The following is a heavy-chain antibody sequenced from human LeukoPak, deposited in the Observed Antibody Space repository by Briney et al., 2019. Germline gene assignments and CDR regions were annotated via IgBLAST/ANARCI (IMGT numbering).Heavy chain of an antibody. CDR2: INPNSGGT. V-gene: IGHV1-2*02. D-gene: IGHD3-10*01. J-gene: IGHJ6*03. CDR3: ARAPSMARGVIPSRYYYYYMDV. CDR1: GYTFTGYY. Sequence: ASVTVSCKASGYTFTGYYIHWVRQAPGQGLEWMGWINPNSGGTKYAQKFQGRVTMTRDTSISTAYVELSSLRSEDTAVYYCARAPSMARGVIPSRYYYYYMDVWGKGTTVTVSS.